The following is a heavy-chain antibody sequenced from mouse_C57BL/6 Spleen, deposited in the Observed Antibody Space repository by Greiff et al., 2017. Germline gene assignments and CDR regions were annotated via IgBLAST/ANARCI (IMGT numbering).Heavy chain of an antibody. V-gene: IGHV5-9*01. D-gene: IGHD3-2*02. J-gene: IGHJ3*01. CDR3: ARHRGGAAQGILFAY. CDR2: ISGGGGNT. CDR1: GFTFSSYT. Sequence: EVMLVESGGGLVKPGGSLKLSCAASGFTFSSYTMSWVRQTPEKRLEWVATISGGGGNTYYPDSVKGRFTISRDNAKNTLYLQMSSLRSEDTALYYCARHRGGAAQGILFAYWGQGTLVTVSA.